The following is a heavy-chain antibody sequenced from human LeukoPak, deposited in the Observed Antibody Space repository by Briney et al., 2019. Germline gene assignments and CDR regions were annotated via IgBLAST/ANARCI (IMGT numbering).Heavy chain of an antibody. CDR2: ISGSGGST. J-gene: IGHJ6*02. V-gene: IGHV3-23*01. CDR3: AKAAGWGSGSYYISYYYYGMDV. Sequence: PGGSLRLSCAASGFTFSSYAMSWVRHAPGKVLEWVSAISGSGGSTYYADSVKGRFTISRDNSKNTLYLQMNSLRAEDTAVYYCAKAAGWGSGSYYISYYYYGMDVWGQGTTVTVSS. D-gene: IGHD3-10*01. CDR1: GFTFSSYA.